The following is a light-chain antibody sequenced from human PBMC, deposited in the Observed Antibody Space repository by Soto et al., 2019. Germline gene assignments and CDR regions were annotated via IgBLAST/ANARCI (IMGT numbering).Light chain of an antibody. V-gene: IGKV3-20*01. Sequence: EIVLTQSPGTLSLSPGKRATLSCRASQNISSSYLAWYQQRPGQAPRLLIYGASSRATGIPDRFSGSGSGTDFTLTISSLQAEDVAVYYCQQYYSTPRTFGQGTKVDIK. CDR3: QQYYSTPRT. J-gene: IGKJ1*01. CDR1: QNISSSY. CDR2: GAS.